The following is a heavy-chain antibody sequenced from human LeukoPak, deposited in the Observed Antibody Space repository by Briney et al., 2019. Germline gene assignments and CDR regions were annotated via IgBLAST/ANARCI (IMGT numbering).Heavy chain of an antibody. Sequence: GGSLRLSCAASGFTFSSYAMSWVRQAPGKGLDWVSVISGSGGGTYYADSVKGRFSISRDNSKNTLYLQMNSLRAEDTAVYYCAKGDYYGSGSPYEAFDIWGQGTMVTVSS. CDR2: ISGSGGGT. D-gene: IGHD3-10*01. V-gene: IGHV3-23*01. CDR1: GFTFSSYA. J-gene: IGHJ3*02. CDR3: AKGDYYGSGSPYEAFDI.